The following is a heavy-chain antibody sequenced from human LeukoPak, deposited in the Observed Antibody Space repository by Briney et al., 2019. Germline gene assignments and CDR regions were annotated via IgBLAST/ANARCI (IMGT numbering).Heavy chain of an antibody. J-gene: IGHJ3*02. CDR2: ISSSGSML. CDR1: GFTFSDYY. Sequence: GGSLRLSCTVSGFTFSDYYMSWVRQAPGKGLEWVSYISSSGSMLHYADSVEGRFTISRDNAKNSLYLQMSSLRVEDTAVYYCARELNAFDIWGQGTMVTVSS. V-gene: IGHV3-11*04. CDR3: ARELNAFDI.